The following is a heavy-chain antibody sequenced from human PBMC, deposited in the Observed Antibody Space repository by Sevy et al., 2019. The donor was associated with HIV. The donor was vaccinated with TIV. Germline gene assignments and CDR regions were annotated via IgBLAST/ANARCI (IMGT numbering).Heavy chain of an antibody. CDR3: ARSSSSVEGSYYFDY. CDR1: GGSVSSGSSY. D-gene: IGHD6-13*01. CDR2: IYYSGST. J-gene: IGHJ4*02. V-gene: IGHV4-61*01. Sequence: SETLSLTCTVSGGSVSSGSSYWSWIRQPPGKGLEWIAYIYYSGSTNYNPSLKSRVTISVDTSKNQFSLKLTSVTAADTAVYFCARSSSSVEGSYYFDYWGQGTLVTVSS.